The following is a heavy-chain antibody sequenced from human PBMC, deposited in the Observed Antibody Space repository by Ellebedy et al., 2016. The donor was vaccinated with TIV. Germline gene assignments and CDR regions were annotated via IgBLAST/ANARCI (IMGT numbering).Heavy chain of an antibody. D-gene: IGHD4-11*01. CDR1: GGSFGGHS. Sequence: SETLSLTXAVYGGSFGGHSWTWIRQPPGKGLEWIGEINHSGVTKSHPSLVSRVTISLDMSKNNPPLKMSSVTAADTAVYYCARGGGIRESATVTRNWFAPWGQGTLVTVSS. J-gene: IGHJ5*02. V-gene: IGHV4-34*01. CDR3: ARGGGIRESATVTRNWFAP. CDR2: INHSGVT.